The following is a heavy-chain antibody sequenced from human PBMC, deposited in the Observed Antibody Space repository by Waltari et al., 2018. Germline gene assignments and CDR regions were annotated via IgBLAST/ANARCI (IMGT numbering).Heavy chain of an antibody. CDR2: VYHFGSA. CDR1: GDSITSASY. V-gene: IGHV4-38-2*01. Sequence: QVQLQESGPGLVKPSETLSLTCAVSGDSITSASYWGWSRQPPGKGLEWIGYVYHFGSASDNPSLKRRVTMSVETAKRQFSLNLSAVSAADTAVYYCARHESAHYGGFDSWGRGTLVTVSA. J-gene: IGHJ4*02. CDR3: ARHESAHYGGFDS. D-gene: IGHD4-17*01.